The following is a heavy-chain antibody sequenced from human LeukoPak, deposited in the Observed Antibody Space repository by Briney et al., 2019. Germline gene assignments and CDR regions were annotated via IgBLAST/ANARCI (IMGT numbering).Heavy chain of an antibody. CDR2: IYYSGST. D-gene: IGHD5-12*01. CDR3: ARESRVDIVATTIDY. V-gene: IGHV4-30-4*01. CDR1: GGSISSGDYC. Sequence: PSETLSLTCTVSGGSISSGDYCWSWIRQPPGKGLEWIGYIYYSGSTYYNPSLKSRVTISVDTSKNQFSLKLSSVTAADTAVYYCARESRVDIVATTIDYWGQGTLVTVSS. J-gene: IGHJ4*02.